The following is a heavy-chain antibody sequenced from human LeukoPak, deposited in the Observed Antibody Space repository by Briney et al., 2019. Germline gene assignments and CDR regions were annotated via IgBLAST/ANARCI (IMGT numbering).Heavy chain of an antibody. CDR3: ARESFEEPGTMDH. CDR2: IYYGGGT. CDR1: GDSISSSFYY. V-gene: IGHV4-39*07. Sequence: SETLSLTCTVSGDSISSSFYYWGWIRQPPGKGLEWIGSIYYGGGTHYNPSLKSRATIFLDTSMNQFSLRLTAVTAADTALYFWARESFEEPGTMDHWGQGPLVSV. J-gene: IGHJ4*02. D-gene: IGHD4/OR15-4a*01.